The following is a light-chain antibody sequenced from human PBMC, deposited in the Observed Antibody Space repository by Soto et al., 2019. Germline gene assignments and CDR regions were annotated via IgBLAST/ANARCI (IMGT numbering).Light chain of an antibody. CDR3: QQYYSFQLT. V-gene: IGKV1D-8*01. J-gene: IGKJ4*01. CDR1: QGIGSD. CDR2: GAS. Sequence: VIWMTQSPTLLSASTGDRVTISCRMSQGIGSDIAWYQQKPGKAPELLIYGASTLQSGVPSRFSGSGYGTDFTLTISGLQSEDLATYYCQQYYSFQLTLGGGTKVEIK.